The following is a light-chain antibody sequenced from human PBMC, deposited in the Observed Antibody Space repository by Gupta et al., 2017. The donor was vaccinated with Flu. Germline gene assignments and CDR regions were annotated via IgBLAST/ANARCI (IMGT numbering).Light chain of an antibody. CDR2: GAS. CDR3: QQYYDLWT. Sequence: EPVMTQSPATLSVSPGERATLSCRASQYINSNLAWYQQKPGQAPRLLIYGASTRATGIPARFSGSGSGTEFLLTISSLQSEDFGAYYCQQYYDLWTFGQGTKVEIK. CDR1: QYINSN. V-gene: IGKV3-15*01. J-gene: IGKJ1*01.